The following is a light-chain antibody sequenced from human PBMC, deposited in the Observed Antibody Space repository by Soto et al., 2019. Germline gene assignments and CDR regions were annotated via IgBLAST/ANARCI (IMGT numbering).Light chain of an antibody. V-gene: IGLV2-14*03. CDR2: DVS. J-gene: IGLJ1*01. Sequence: QLVLTQPASVSGSPGQSITISCTGTSSDIGAFEYVSWFQQHPGKAPKLMIYDVSNRPSGVSNRFSGSKSGNTASLTISGLQAEDEADYYCNSYTSSSTHVFGAGTKLTVL. CDR3: NSYTSSSTHV. CDR1: SSDIGAFEY.